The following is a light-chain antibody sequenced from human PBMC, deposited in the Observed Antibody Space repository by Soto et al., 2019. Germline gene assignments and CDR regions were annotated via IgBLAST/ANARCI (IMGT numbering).Light chain of an antibody. CDR1: QSISTY. CDR3: KQSFSTPRT. Sequence: DIQMTQSPSFLSASVGDRVTITCRTSQSISTYLNWYQQKPGKAPNLLIYAASVLQSGVPSRFSDCGSGTDFTLTISILQPEDFATYYCKQSFSTPRTFGGGTKLEIK. V-gene: IGKV1-39*01. J-gene: IGKJ4*01. CDR2: AAS.